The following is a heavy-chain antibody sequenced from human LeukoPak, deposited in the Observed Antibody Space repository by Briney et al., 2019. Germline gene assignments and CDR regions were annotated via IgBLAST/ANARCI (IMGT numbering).Heavy chain of an antibody. CDR2: IDPSDSYS. CDR1: GYSFTIYW. D-gene: IGHD4-11*01. Sequence: GESLRISCKGSGYSFTIYWISWVRQMPGKGLEWMGKIDPSDSYSNYSPSFQGHVTISADKSISTAYLQWSSLKASDTAMYYCARSDYSNFFDYWGQGTLVTVSS. V-gene: IGHV5-10-1*01. CDR3: ARSDYSNFFDY. J-gene: IGHJ4*02.